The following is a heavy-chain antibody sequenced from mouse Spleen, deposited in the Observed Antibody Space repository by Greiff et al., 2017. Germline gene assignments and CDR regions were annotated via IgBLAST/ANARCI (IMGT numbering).Heavy chain of an antibody. CDR1: GYTFTDYN. D-gene: IGHD2-4*01. V-gene: IGHV1-18*01. Sequence: EVQLQQSGPELVKPGASVKIPCKASGYTFTDYNMDWVKQSHGKSLEWIGDINPNNGGTIYNQKFKGKATLTVDKSSSTAYMELRSLTSEDTAVYYCARGAYDYDGGFAYWGQGTLVTVSA. CDR2: INPNNGGT. J-gene: IGHJ3*01. CDR3: ARGAYDYDGGFAY.